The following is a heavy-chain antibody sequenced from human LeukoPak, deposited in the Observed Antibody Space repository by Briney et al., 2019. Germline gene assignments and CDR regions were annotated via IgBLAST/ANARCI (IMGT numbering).Heavy chain of an antibody. CDR2: ITERGENA. CDR3: KNSGIWSF. J-gene: IGHJ4*02. D-gene: IGHD1-26*01. CDR1: GFAFSTTD. V-gene: IGHV3-23*01. Sequence: QPGGSLRLSCAASGFAFSTTDMSWVRQAPGKGLEWVSTITERGENAYYADSVKGRFTISRDNFKNTVYLQMNSLRAEDTATYYLKNSGIWSFWGQGTLVTVSS.